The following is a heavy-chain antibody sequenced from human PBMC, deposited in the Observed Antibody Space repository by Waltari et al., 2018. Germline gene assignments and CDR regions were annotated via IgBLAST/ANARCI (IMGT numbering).Heavy chain of an antibody. D-gene: IGHD6-13*01. J-gene: IGHJ4*02. Sequence: QVQLVESWGGVVQPGRSLRLSCAASGFTFSSYAMHWVRQAPGKGLEWVAVISYDGSNKYYADSVKGRFTISRDNSKNTLYLQMNSLRAEDTAVYYCARDRSGQLVYWGQGTLVTVSS. CDR1: GFTFSSYA. CDR3: ARDRSGQLVY. V-gene: IGHV3-30-3*01. CDR2: ISYDGSNK.